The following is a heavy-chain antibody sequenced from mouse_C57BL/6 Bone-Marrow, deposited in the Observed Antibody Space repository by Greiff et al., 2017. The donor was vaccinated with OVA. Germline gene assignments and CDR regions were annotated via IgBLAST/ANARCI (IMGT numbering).Heavy chain of an antibody. J-gene: IGHJ1*03. CDR1: GYTFTDYY. V-gene: IGHV1-19*01. Sequence: VQLQQSGPVLVKPGASVKMSCKASGYTFTDYYMNWVKQSHGKSLEWIGVINPYNGGTSYNQKFKGKATLTVDKSSSPAYMELNSLTSEDSAVYYGARPYYGSSYWYYEVWGTGTTVTVS. CDR2: INPYNGGT. D-gene: IGHD1-1*01. CDR3: ARPYYGSSYWYYEV.